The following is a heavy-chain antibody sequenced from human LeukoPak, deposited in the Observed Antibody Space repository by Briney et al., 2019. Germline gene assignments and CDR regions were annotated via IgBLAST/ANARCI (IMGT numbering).Heavy chain of an antibody. J-gene: IGHJ4*02. Sequence: GGSLRLSCTASGFTFSSYAMSWVRQAPGKGLEWVSAISGSGGSTYYADSVKGRFTISRDNSKNTLYLQMNSLRAEDTAVYYCAKDQIVVVPAAMGFDYWGQGTLVTVSS. CDR1: GFTFSSYA. V-gene: IGHV3-23*01. CDR2: ISGSGGST. CDR3: AKDQIVVVPAAMGFDY. D-gene: IGHD2-2*01.